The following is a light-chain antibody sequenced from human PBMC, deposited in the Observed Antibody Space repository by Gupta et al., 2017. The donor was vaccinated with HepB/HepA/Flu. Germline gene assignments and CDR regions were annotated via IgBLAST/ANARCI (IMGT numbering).Light chain of an antibody. CDR3: QQYYSLKS. Sequence: DIQMXQSXSTLSASVGDRVTITCRASQSINTWLAWYQQKPGKAPKLLIYRVSSLVIGVPSRFSGGGSGTEFTLTISSLQPDDSATYYCQQYYSLKSFGQGSKVEIK. CDR1: QSINTW. CDR2: RVS. V-gene: IGKV1-5*03. J-gene: IGKJ1*01.